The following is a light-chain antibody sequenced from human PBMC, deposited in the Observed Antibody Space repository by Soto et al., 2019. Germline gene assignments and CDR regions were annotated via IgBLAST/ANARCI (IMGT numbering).Light chain of an antibody. CDR1: KNDIGVYDF. CDR2: EVS. V-gene: IGLV2-14*01. J-gene: IGLJ1*01. Sequence: QSALTQPPSASGSPGQSVTISCTGTKNDIGVYDFVSWYQHHPGKAPRLIIYEVSNRPSGVSNRFSASKSGNTASLTISGLQAEDEAYYHCSSYSGSIAFYVFGTGTKVTVL. CDR3: SSYSGSIAFYV.